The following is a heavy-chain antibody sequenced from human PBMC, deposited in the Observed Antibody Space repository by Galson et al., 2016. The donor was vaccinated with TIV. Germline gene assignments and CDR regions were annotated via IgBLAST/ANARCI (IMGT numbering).Heavy chain of an antibody. CDR2: IGGSGGSP. J-gene: IGHJ4*02. V-gene: IGHV3-23*01. CDR1: GFSFSNYA. CDR3: AKRPIITIFGAGSNYCNS. Sequence: SLRFSCAASGFSFSNYAMSWVRQAPGRGLEWVSGIGGSGGSPNYGDSVQGRVTISRDNSKNILYLQMNSLRAEDTAVYYCAKRPIITIFGAGSNYCNSWGQGTRVTVSS. D-gene: IGHD3-3*01.